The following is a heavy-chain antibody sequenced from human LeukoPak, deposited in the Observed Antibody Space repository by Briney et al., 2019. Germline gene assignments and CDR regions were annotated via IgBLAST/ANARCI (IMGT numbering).Heavy chain of an antibody. CDR2: ISPGGGPT. V-gene: IGHV3-23*01. CDR3: AKDGAWLRFDD. CDR1: GFPFSSHG. Sequence: GGSLRLSCAASGFPFSSHGMSWVRQAPGKGLEWVSGISPGGGPTYYADSVRGRFTISRDDSKNTLYLQMKNLRAEDTAVYYCAKDGAWLRFDDWGQGILVTVSS. J-gene: IGHJ4*02. D-gene: IGHD5-12*01.